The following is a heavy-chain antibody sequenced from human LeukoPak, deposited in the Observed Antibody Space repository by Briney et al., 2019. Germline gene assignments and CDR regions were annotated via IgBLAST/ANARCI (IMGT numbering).Heavy chain of an antibody. V-gene: IGHV1-18*01. CDR3: ARDVPNIVVVPAARRYYYGMDV. CDR2: ISAYNGNT. CDR1: GYTFTSYG. J-gene: IGHJ6*02. Sequence: ASVKVSCKASGYTFTSYGISWVRQAPGQGLEWMGWISAYNGNTSYAQKLQGRVTMTTDTSTSTAYMELRSLRSDDTAVYYCARDVPNIVVVPAARRYYYGMDVWGQGTTVTVSS. D-gene: IGHD2-2*01.